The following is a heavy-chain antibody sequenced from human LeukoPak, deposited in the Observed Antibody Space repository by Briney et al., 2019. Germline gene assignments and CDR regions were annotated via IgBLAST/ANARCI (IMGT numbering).Heavy chain of an antibody. V-gene: IGHV3-30*18. CDR2: ISYDGSNK. CDR3: AELGITMIGGV. D-gene: IGHD3-10*02. Sequence: GGSLRLSCAASGFTFSSYGMHWVRQASGKGLEWVAVISYDGSNKYYADSVKGRFTISRDNAKNSLYLQMNSLRAEDTAVYYCAELGITMIGGVWGKGTTVTISS. CDR1: GFTFSSYG. J-gene: IGHJ6*04.